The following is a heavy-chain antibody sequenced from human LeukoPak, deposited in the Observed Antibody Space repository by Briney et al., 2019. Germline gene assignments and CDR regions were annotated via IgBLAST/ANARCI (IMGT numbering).Heavy chain of an antibody. Sequence: PGGTLRLSCAASGFTFSSYWMSWARQAPGKGLEWVANIKQDGSVKNYVDSVNGRFTISRDNAKHSPHTQMNMLGTDTTVLYYWARGVGQQLPFAYWGQGTLVTVSS. CDR3: ARGVGQQLPFAY. D-gene: IGHD4-11*01. CDR1: GFTFSSYW. V-gene: IGHV3-7*04. J-gene: IGHJ4*02. CDR2: IKQDGSVK.